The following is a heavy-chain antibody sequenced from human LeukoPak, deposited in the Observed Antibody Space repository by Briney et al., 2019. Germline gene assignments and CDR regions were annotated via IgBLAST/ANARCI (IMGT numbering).Heavy chain of an antibody. CDR1: GFSFSTYW. V-gene: IGHV3-7*01. J-gene: IGHJ6*03. Sequence: GGSLRLSCVASGFSFSTYWMSWVRQAPGKGLEWVANIKQDGGEKYYVDSVKGRFTISRDNAKNSLYLQMNSLRAEDTAVYYCARGFRGNYYYMDVWGKGTTVTVSS. CDR2: IKQDGGEK. D-gene: IGHD1-1*01. CDR3: ARGFRGNYYYMDV.